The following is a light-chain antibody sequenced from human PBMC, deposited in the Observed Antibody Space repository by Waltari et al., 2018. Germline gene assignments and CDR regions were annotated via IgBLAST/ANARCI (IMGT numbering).Light chain of an antibody. J-gene: IGKJ4*01. Sequence: DIQMTQSPSALSASVGDSVTITCRASRDIKTWLAWYQQKPGKGPDPLIYKACSLEIGVPSRFSGSASGTEFTLTISSLQPDDFATYFCQQYHRYPVTFGGGTKVDIK. CDR2: KAC. CDR3: QQYHRYPVT. V-gene: IGKV1-5*03. CDR1: RDIKTW.